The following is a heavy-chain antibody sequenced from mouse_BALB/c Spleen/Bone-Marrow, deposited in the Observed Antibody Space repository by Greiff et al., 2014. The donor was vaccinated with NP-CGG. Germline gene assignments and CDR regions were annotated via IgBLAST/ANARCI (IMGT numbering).Heavy chain of an antibody. CDR2: INPYNDGT. J-gene: IGHJ2*01. V-gene: IGHV1-14*01. CDR3: ARQGVDYFDY. CDR1: GYTFTSYV. Sequence: EVKLMESGPELVKPGASVKMSCKASGYTFTSYVMHWVKQKSGQGLEWIGYINPYNDGTKYNEKFKGKATLTSDKSSSTAYMELSSLTSEDSAVYYCARQGVDYFDYWGQGTTLTVSS.